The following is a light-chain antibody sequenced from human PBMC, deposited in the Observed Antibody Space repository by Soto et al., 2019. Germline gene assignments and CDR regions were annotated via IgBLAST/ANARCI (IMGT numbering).Light chain of an antibody. J-gene: IGLJ1*01. CDR1: SSDVGGYNY. Sequence: QSVLTQPASVSGSPGQSITISCTGTSSDVGGYNYVSWYQQNPGKAPKLMIYEVSNRPSGVSNRFSGSKSGNTASLTISGPQAEDEADYYCSSYTSSSTYVFGTGTKVTVL. CDR2: EVS. V-gene: IGLV2-14*01. CDR3: SSYTSSSTYV.